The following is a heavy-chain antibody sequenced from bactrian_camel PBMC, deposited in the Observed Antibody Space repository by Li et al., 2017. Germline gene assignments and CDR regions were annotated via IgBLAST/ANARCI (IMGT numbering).Heavy chain of an antibody. Sequence: VQLVESGGGSVELGGSLTLSSTPLGFIFSSHSVAWFRQAPGQKREGVAAIYTRGGTTYYSDSVKGRFTISHDNAQHISYLQMDSLKPEDTGVYFCAAGQGVGWCLDVIRVGAEPDFDYWGHGTQVTVS. CDR1: GFIFSSHS. CDR2: IYTRGGTT. J-gene: IGHJ6*01. CDR3: AAGQGVGWCLDVIRVGAEPDFDY. V-gene: IGHV3S31*01. D-gene: IGHD5*01.